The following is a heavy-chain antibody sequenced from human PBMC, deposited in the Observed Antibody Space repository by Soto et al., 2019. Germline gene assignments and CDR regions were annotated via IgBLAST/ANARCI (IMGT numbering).Heavy chain of an antibody. CDR2: INPSGGST. CDR3: ARRFPGNWEISGWFDP. Sequence: ASVKVSCKASGYTFTSYYMHWVRQAPGQGLEWMGIINPSGGSTSYAQKFQGRVTMTRDTSTSTVYMELSSLRSEDTAVYYCARRFPGNWEISGWFDPWGQGTLVTVSS. V-gene: IGHV1-46*01. CDR1: GYTFTSYY. J-gene: IGHJ5*02. D-gene: IGHD1-26*01.